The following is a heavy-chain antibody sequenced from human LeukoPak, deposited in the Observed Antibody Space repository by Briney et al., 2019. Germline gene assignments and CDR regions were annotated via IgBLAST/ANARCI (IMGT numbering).Heavy chain of an antibody. D-gene: IGHD3-3*01. CDR3: ARGRLADYYDFWSGYYLVNWFDP. V-gene: IGHV4-34*01. J-gene: IGHJ5*02. CDR1: GGSFSGCY. Sequence: PSETLSLTCAVYGGSFSGCYWSWIRQPPGKGLEWIGEINHSGSTNYDPSLKSRVTISVDTSKNQFSLKLSSVTAADTAVYYCARGRLADYYDFWSGYYLVNWFDPWGQGTLVTVSS. CDR2: INHSGST.